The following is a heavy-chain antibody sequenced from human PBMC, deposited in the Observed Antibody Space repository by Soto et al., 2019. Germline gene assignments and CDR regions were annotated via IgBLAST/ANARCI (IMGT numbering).Heavy chain of an antibody. CDR2: IYFRGNT. J-gene: IGHJ4*02. D-gene: IGHD3-9*01. Sequence: QLQLQESGPGLVKPSETLSLTCSVSGDSINSDKYYWGWIRQPPGKGLEWIGSIYFRGNTYYNPSFQTRVTISLDKSKGQFSLKLNSVTAADSAVYFCARLEGLATISYYFDFWGQGALVTVSS. CDR3: ARLEGLATISYYFDF. V-gene: IGHV4-39*01. CDR1: GDSINSDKYY.